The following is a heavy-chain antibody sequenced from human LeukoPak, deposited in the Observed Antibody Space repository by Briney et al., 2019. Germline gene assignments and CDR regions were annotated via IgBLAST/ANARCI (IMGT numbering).Heavy chain of an antibody. V-gene: IGHV3-23*01. CDR1: GFTFSSYA. J-gene: IGHJ4*02. CDR2: ISGSGGST. Sequence: GGSLRLSCAASGFTFSSYAMSWVRQAPGKGLECVSAISGSGGSTYYADSVKGRFTISRDNSKNTLYLQMNSLRAEDTAVYYCAKDSPRGYYGSGSYLDYWGQGTLVTVSS. CDR3: AKDSPRGYYGSGSYLDY. D-gene: IGHD3-10*01.